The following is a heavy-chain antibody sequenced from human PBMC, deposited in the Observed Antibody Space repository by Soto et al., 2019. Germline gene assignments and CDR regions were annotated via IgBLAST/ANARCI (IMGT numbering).Heavy chain of an antibody. V-gene: IGHV4-59*01. Sequence: SETLSLTCTVSAASFSKYYWTWIRQPPGRGLEWIGYVYFNGNTNYNPSLKRRVSISIDTSKNQISLTLNSVTAADTAVYYCASVTFGGVGLAHWGQGTLVTVSS. J-gene: IGHJ4*02. CDR1: AASFSKYY. CDR2: VYFNGNT. CDR3: ASVTFGGVGLAH. D-gene: IGHD3-16*01.